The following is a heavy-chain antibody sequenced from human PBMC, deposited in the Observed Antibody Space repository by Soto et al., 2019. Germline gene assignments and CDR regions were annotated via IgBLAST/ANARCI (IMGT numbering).Heavy chain of an antibody. Sequence: EVHLVESGGALVQPGGSLRLSCAASGLSFSSFSMNWVRQAPGKGLEWVSYISGSGTTTYYADSVKGRFTISRDNAKNSLYLQMNSLQAEDTAVYYCARLGDYGSGSYWGQGTLVTVSS. V-gene: IGHV3-48*04. D-gene: IGHD3-10*01. CDR2: ISGSGTTT. CDR3: ARLGDYGSGSY. CDR1: GLSFSSFS. J-gene: IGHJ4*02.